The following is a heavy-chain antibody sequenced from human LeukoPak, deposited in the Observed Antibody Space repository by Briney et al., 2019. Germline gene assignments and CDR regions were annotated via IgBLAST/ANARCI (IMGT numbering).Heavy chain of an antibody. CDR1: GGSISSGGYY. V-gene: IGHV4-31*03. CDR3: ARETYDSSGYYYEAAFDI. D-gene: IGHD3-22*01. Sequence: SQTLSLTCTVSGGSISSGGYYWSWIRQHPGTGLEWIGYIYYSGSTYYNPSLKSRVTISVDTSKNQFSLKLSSATAADTAVYYCARETYDSSGYYYEAAFDIWGQGTMVTVSS. J-gene: IGHJ3*02. CDR2: IYYSGST.